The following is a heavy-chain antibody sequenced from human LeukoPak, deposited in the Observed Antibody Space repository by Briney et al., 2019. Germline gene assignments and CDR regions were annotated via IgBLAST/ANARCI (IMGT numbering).Heavy chain of an antibody. CDR1: GGSISSSNW. V-gene: IGHV4-4*02. D-gene: IGHD5-18*01. CDR3: ARVGRYSHFDY. J-gene: IGHJ4*02. CDR2: VYHSGST. Sequence: SGTLSLTCAVSGGSISSSNWWSWVRQPPGKGLEWIGYVYHSGSTYYNPSLKSRVTISVDRSKNQFSLKLSSVTAADTAVYYCARVGRYSHFDYWGQGTLVTVSS.